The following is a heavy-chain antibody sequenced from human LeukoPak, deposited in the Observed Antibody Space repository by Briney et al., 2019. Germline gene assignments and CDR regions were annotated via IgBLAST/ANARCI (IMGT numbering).Heavy chain of an antibody. J-gene: IGHJ3*02. CDR3: ARLGSGQNAFDI. CDR1: GYSFTSYW. CDR2: IYPGDSDT. D-gene: IGHD2-8*02. V-gene: IGHV5-51*01. Sequence: GESLKISCKGSGYSFTSYWIGWVRQMPGKGLEWMGIIYPGDSDTRYSPSFQGQVTISADKSISTAYLQWTNLIHSITARDYGARLGSGQNAFDIWRQGTMVTVSS.